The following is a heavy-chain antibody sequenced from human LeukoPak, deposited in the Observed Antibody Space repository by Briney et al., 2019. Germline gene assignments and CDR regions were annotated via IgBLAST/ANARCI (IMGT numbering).Heavy chain of an antibody. V-gene: IGHV3-33*08. CDR2: IWYDGSNK. J-gene: IGHJ4*02. D-gene: IGHD2-2*01. CDR1: GFTFSSYA. CDR3: ARDSDIVVVPAAHYYFDY. Sequence: GGSLRLSCAASGFTFSSYAMSWVRQAPGKGLEWVAVIWYDGSNKYYADSVKGRFTISRDNSKNTLYLQMNSLRAEDTAVYYCARDSDIVVVPAAHYYFDYWGQGTLVTVSS.